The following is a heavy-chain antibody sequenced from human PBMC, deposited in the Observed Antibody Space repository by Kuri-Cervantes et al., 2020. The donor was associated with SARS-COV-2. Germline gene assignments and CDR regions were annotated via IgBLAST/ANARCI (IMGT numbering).Heavy chain of an antibody. Sequence: GESLKISCAASGFTFSASSMNWVRQAPGKGLEWISSISSRGSYIFYADSVKGRFTISRDNAKNSLYLQMNSLRAEDTAVYYCARDLGISSDLWGRGTLVTVSS. CDR2: ISSRGSYI. V-gene: IGHV3-21*01. CDR3: ARDLGISSDL. D-gene: IGHD2-21*01. J-gene: IGHJ2*01. CDR1: GFTFSASS.